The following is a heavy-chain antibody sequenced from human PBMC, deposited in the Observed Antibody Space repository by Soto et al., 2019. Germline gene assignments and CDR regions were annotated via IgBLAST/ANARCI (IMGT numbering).Heavy chain of an antibody. CDR3: AVKIPAAMDYFDY. CDR1: GYTFTSYY. Sequence: KVSCKASGYTFTSYYMHWVRQAPGQGLEWMGIINPSGGSTSYAQKFQGRVTMTRDTSTSTVYMELSSLRSEDTAVYYCAVKIPAAMDYFDYWGQGTLVTVSS. J-gene: IGHJ4*02. D-gene: IGHD2-2*01. V-gene: IGHV1-46*01. CDR2: INPSGGST.